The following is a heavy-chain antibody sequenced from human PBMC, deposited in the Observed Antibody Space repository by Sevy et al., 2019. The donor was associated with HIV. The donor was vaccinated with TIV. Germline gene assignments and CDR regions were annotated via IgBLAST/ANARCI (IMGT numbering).Heavy chain of an antibody. CDR1: GGTFSNYA. V-gene: IGHV1-69*13. CDR2: FIPVFDTA. J-gene: IGHJ6*02. CDR3: AGSYFDTSGYSPLYYYGMDV. Sequence: ASVKVSCKASGGTFSNYAISWVRQAPGQGLEWMGGFIPVFDTANCAQKFQGKVTLTADGSMTTAYMELSSLRSDDTAVYYCAGSYFDTSGYSPLYYYGMDVWGQGTTVTVSS. D-gene: IGHD3-22*01.